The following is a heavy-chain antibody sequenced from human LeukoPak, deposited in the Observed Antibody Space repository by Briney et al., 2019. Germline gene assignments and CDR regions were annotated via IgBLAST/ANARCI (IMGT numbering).Heavy chain of an antibody. CDR3: ARGGGAAAVEY. D-gene: IGHD6-13*01. J-gene: IGHJ4*02. V-gene: IGHV4-59*01. CDR2: IFYSGST. CDR1: GGSIRGYY. Sequence: SETLSLTCTVSGGSIRGYYWSWIRQPPGRALEWVGYIFYSGSTNYNPSLKSRVTISVDTSKNQFSLKLSSVTAADTAVYYCARGGGAAAVEYWGQGTLVTVSS.